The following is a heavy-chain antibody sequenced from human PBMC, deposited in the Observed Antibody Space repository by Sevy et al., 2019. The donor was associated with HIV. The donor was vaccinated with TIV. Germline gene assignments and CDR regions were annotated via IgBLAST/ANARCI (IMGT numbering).Heavy chain of an antibody. J-gene: IGHJ4*02. V-gene: IGHV3-23*01. CDR2: ISFGGADT. CDR1: GFTFATYA. CDR3: AKGRVSGSYYTGDFDS. D-gene: IGHD3-10*01. Sequence: GGSLRLSCAASGFTFATYAMTWVRQAPGKGLEWVSVISFGGADTYYADSVKGRLTISRDNSKNTLYLQMNSLRAEDTAVFYCAKGRVSGSYYTGDFDSWGQGTLVTVSS.